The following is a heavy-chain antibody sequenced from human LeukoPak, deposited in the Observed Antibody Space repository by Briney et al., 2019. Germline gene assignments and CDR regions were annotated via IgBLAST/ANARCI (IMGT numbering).Heavy chain of an antibody. V-gene: IGHV3-23*01. CDR2: IRAEGAPT. J-gene: IGHJ4*02. CDR1: GFSFSIYS. Sequence: GGSLRLSCRASGFSFSIYSMNWVRQAPGKGLEWVSVIRAEGAPTYYADSVKGRFTISRDNSKNTLSLQMNSLRPEDTAVYYCAKEPMDNWGPGTLVTVSS. CDR3: AKEPMDN.